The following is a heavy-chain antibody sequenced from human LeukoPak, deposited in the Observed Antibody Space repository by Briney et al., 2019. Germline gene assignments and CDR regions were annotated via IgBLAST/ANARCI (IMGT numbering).Heavy chain of an antibody. CDR1: GLTVSSNY. CDR2: IYTGGST. V-gene: IGHV3-66*01. CDR3: ARWSTAAFDY. D-gene: IGHD3-3*01. Sequence: GGSLRLSCAASGLTVSSNYMTWVRQAPGKGLEWVSVIYTGGSTFYADSVRGRFTISRDNSSDTLYLQMNSLRAEDTAVYYCARWSTAAFDYWGQGTLVTVSS. J-gene: IGHJ4*02.